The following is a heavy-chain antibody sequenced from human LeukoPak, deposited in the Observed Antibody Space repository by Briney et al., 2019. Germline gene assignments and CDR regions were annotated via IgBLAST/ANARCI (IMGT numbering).Heavy chain of an antibody. CDR1: GYSFTSYW. V-gene: IGHV5-51*01. Sequence: GESLKISCQGSGYSFTSYWIGWVRQMPGKGLEWMGIIYPGDSDTRYSPSFQGQVTISADKSISTAYLQWSSLKASDTAMYYCASHLPPYCTNGVCPWGYWGQGTLVTVSS. D-gene: IGHD2-8*01. J-gene: IGHJ4*02. CDR3: ASHLPPYCTNGVCPWGY. CDR2: IYPGDSDT.